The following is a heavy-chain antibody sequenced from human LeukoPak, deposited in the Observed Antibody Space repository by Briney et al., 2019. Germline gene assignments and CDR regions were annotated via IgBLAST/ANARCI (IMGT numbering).Heavy chain of an antibody. CDR3: ARSPLRRGDAFDI. Sequence: SETLSLTCTVSGGSISSSSYYWGWIRQPPGKGLEWIGSIYYSGSTYYNPSLKSRVTISVDTSKNQFSLKLSSVTAADTAVYYCARSPLRRGDAFDIWGQGTMVTVSS. CDR1: GGSISSSSYY. V-gene: IGHV4-39*07. CDR2: IYYSGST. J-gene: IGHJ3*02.